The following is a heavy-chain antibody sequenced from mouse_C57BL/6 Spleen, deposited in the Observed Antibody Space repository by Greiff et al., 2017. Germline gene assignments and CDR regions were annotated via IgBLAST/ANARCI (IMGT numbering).Heavy chain of an antibody. J-gene: IGHJ4*01. V-gene: IGHV1-39*01. Sequence: VQLQQSGPELVKPGASVKISCKASGYSFPDYNMNWVKQSNGKSLEWIGVINPHYGTTSYNQTFKGKATLTVDQSSSTAYMQLNSLTSDDSAVYYCARSELPDAMDYWGQGTSVTVSS. CDR3: ARSELPDAMDY. D-gene: IGHD1-3*01. CDR2: INPHYGTT. CDR1: GYSFPDYN.